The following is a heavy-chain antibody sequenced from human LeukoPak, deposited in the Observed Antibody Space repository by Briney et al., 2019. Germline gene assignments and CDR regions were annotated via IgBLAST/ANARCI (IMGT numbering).Heavy chain of an antibody. CDR2: IYHSGNT. CDR3: TRGNYDMLTGDYNAFDI. J-gene: IGHJ3*02. V-gene: IGHV4-38-2*01. CDR1: GYGLCSGYY. D-gene: IGHD3-9*01. Sequence: LGTLSLTCAVSGYGLCSGYYWGWIGRPPGKGLEWIGNIYHSGNTNYTPSLKSRLTISVDTSKNQYSLKLNSVTTADTAVDYGTRGNYDMLTGDYNAFDIWGQGTMVTVSS.